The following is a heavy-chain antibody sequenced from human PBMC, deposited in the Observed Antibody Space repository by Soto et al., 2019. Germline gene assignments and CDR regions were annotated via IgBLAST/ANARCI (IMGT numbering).Heavy chain of an antibody. J-gene: IGHJ6*02. CDR2: ISSSGSTI. D-gene: IGHD2-2*02. CDR3: ESPIPPYYFYYGMDV. CDR1: GFTFSSYE. Sequence: GVLRLSCAASGFTFSSYEMNWVRQAPGKGLEWVSYISSSGSTIYYAESVKGRFTISRDNAKNSLYLQMNSLRAEDTAVYYCESPIPPYYFYYGMDVWGQGTTVTVSS. V-gene: IGHV3-48*03.